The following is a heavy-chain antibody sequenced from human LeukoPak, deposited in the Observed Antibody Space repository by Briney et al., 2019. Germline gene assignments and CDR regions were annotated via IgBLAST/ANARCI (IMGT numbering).Heavy chain of an antibody. CDR1: GFRLIDYN. CDR2: IGAISTML. Sequence: PGGSMRLSCVGSGFRLIDYNMNWVRQSPGKGLEWLGCIGAISTMLHYADSVKGRFTISRDDAKNSLYLQMNSLRHDDTAVYYCARDTPVPTIIPGVWGQGTLVAVSS. J-gene: IGHJ4*02. V-gene: IGHV3-48*02. D-gene: IGHD2-2*01. CDR3: ARDTPVPTIIPGV.